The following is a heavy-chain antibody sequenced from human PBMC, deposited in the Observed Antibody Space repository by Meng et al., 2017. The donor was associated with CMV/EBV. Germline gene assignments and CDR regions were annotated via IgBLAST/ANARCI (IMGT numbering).Heavy chain of an antibody. CDR2: ISSSSSYI. CDR3: ARGGGPSSGYSSGWASDY. CDR1: GFTFSSYS. D-gene: IGHD6-19*01. Sequence: GESLKISCAASGFTFSSYSMNWVRQAPGKGLEWVSSISSSSSYIYYADSVKGRFTISRDNAKNSLYLQMNSLRAEDTAVYYCARGGGPSSGYSSGWASDYWGQGTLVTVSS. J-gene: IGHJ4*02. V-gene: IGHV3-21*01.